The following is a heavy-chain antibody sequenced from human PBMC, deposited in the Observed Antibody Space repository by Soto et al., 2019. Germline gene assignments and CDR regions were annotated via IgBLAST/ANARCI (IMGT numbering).Heavy chain of an antibody. Sequence: QVQLVESGGGVVQPGSSLRLSCAASGFNFSSFGMHWVRQAPGKGLEWVALMSYDGSSKYYQDSLKVRFTISRDKSKNTLYLQMSSLRVEDTAVYFCAKDRGWSSADLEYWGQGTLVTGSS. D-gene: IGHD6-19*01. CDR1: GFNFSSFG. CDR3: AKDRGWSSADLEY. J-gene: IGHJ4*02. V-gene: IGHV3-30*18. CDR2: MSYDGSSK.